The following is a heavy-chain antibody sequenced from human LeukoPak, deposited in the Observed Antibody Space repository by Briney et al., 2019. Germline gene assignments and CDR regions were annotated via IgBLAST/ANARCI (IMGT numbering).Heavy chain of an antibody. Sequence: PGGSLRLSCAASGFTFRSYWMYWVRQAPGKGLVWVSRINSDGSSTTYADSVKGRFTISRDHAKNTLYLQMNSLSADDSAVYYCLSAYDLRFWGEGTLVTVSS. CDR3: LSAYDLRF. CDR1: GFTFRSYW. CDR2: INSDGSST. J-gene: IGHJ4*02. D-gene: IGHD3/OR15-3a*01. V-gene: IGHV3-74*01.